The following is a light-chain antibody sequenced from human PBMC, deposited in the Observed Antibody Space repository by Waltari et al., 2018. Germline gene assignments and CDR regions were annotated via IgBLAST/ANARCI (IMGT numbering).Light chain of an antibody. CDR3: TSYTSGSTPL. V-gene: IGLV2-14*01. Sequence: QSALTQPASVSGSHGQSITISCTGTSSDVGGYNYVSWYQQHPGKAPKLMIFDVSKRPSGVSNRFSGSKSGNTASLTVSGLQAEDEADYYCTSYTSGSTPLFGGGTQLTVL. CDR2: DVS. J-gene: IGLJ7*01. CDR1: SSDVGGYNY.